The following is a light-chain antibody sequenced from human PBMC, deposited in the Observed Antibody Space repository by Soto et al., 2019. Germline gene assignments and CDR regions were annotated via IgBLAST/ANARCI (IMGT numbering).Light chain of an antibody. Sequence: EVVMTQSPSTLSVSPGERVTISCTASQSVSGYLAWYQQKPGQAPRLLIHGASTSPTDIPARFSGSGSGTEFTFTITSLQSQAVAVSYCQQYHNRPPGLTFGGGTRVEIK. V-gene: IGKV3-15*01. CDR3: QQYHNRPPGLT. CDR1: QSVSGY. CDR2: GAS. J-gene: IGKJ4*01.